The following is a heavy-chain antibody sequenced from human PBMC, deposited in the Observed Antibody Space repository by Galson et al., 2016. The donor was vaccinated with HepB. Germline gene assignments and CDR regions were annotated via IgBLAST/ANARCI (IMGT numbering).Heavy chain of an antibody. CDR2: ISEDGTQK. V-gene: IGHV3-30*04. CDR3: TRDPAPYN. J-gene: IGHJ4*02. Sequence: SLRLSCAASGFTFSDYTMHWIRQAPGQAPGEGLEWVAVISEDGTQKYLADSVKGRFTISRDTSKNTLYLQMSSLRVDDTALYYCTRDPAPYNWGQGTLVLVSS. CDR1: GFTFSDYT. D-gene: IGHD2-21*01.